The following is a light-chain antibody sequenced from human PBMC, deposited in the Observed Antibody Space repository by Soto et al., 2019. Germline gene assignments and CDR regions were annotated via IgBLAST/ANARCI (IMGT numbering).Light chain of an antibody. Sequence: DIEMSQSPSSLSASVGDRVTITCRASQSLNRCLAWYQQKPGKAPKLLIYDASSLQSGVPSRFSGSGSGTEFALTISSLQPDDFATYYCQQYNTYPFTFGPGTQVEI. J-gene: IGKJ1*01. CDR2: DAS. V-gene: IGKV1-5*01. CDR3: QQYNTYPFT. CDR1: QSLNRC.